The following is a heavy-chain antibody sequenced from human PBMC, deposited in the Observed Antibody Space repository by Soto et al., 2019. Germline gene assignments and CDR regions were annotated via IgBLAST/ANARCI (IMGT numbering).Heavy chain of an antibody. J-gene: IGHJ2*01. CDR2: IYPGDSDT. Sequence: EVQLVQSGAEVKKPGESLKISCKGSGYSFTSYWIDWVRQMPGKGLEWMGTIYPGDSDTRYSPSFQGQVTISADKSITTADLQWSSVKAADTAMYYCARRAGSTVDLRGGYFDLWGRGTLVTVSS. V-gene: IGHV5-51*01. CDR1: GYSFTSYW. D-gene: IGHD4-17*01. CDR3: ARRAGSTVDLRGGYFDL.